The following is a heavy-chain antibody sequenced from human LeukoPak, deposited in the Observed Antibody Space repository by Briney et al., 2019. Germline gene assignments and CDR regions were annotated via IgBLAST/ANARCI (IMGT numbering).Heavy chain of an antibody. D-gene: IGHD6-13*01. J-gene: IGHJ4*02. CDR3: ARRSIAAAVDY. CDR1: GGSIAGSSDG. Sequence: SETLFLTCSVSGGSIAGSSDGWGWLRQPRGKGLEWIGSVYYIGLTDYNPSLKSRVTISVDTSENKFSLNLTSVTAADTAVYYCARRSIAAAVDYWGQGTLVTVSS. V-gene: IGHV4-39*01. CDR2: VYYIGLT.